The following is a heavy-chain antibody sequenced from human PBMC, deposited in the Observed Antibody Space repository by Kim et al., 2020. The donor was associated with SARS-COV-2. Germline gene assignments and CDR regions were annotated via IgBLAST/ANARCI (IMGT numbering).Heavy chain of an antibody. D-gene: IGHD3-22*01. CDR1: GGSISSSTW. Sequence: SETLSLTCAVSGGSISSSTWWSWVRQPPGKGLEWIGEIYHSGSTNYNPSLKSRVTISVDKSKNQFSLKLSSVTAADTAVYYCARLNITMIVVVFDYWGQGTLVTVSS. CDR2: IYHSGST. J-gene: IGHJ4*02. V-gene: IGHV4-4*02. CDR3: ARLNITMIVVVFDY.